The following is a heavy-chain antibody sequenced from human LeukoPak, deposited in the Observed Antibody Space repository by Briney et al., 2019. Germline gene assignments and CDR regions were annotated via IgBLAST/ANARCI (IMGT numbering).Heavy chain of an antibody. CDR1: GFTFSSYA. Sequence: GGSLRLSCAASGFTFSSYAMSWVRQAPGKGLEWVSAISGSGGSTYYADSVKGRFTISRDNSKNTLYLQMNSLRAEDTAVYYCAKSESFSGGSCYDYWGQGTLVTVSP. CDR2: ISGSGGST. J-gene: IGHJ4*02. D-gene: IGHD2-15*01. CDR3: AKSESFSGGSCYDY. V-gene: IGHV3-23*01.